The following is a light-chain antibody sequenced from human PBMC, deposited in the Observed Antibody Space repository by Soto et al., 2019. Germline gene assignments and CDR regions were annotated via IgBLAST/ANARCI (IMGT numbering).Light chain of an antibody. Sequence: ETMMTQSPATLSVSPGERATLSCRASQSVGSNLAWYQQKPGQAPRLLIYDASTRATGIPARFSGSGSGTEFTLTISSLQSEDFALYYCQHYNNWPYTFGQGTKLEIK. CDR2: DAS. V-gene: IGKV3-15*01. J-gene: IGKJ2*01. CDR1: QSVGSN. CDR3: QHYNNWPYT.